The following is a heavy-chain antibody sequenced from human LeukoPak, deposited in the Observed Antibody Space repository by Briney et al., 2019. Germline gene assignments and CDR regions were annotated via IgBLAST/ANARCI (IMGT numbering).Heavy chain of an antibody. V-gene: IGHV1-8*01. CDR2: MNPNSGNT. CDR3: ARDGPIVVVPAASNFDY. D-gene: IGHD2-2*01. Sequence: ASVKVSCKASGYTFTSYDINWVRQAPGQGLEWRGWMNPNSGNTGYAQKFQGRVTMTRNTSISTAYMELSSLRSEDTAVYYCARDGPIVVVPAASNFDYWGQGTLVTVSS. J-gene: IGHJ4*02. CDR1: GYTFTSYD.